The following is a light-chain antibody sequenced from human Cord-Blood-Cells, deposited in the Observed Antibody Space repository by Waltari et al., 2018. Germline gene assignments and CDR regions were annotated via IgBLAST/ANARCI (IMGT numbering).Light chain of an antibody. J-gene: IGLJ2*01. CDR2: PDS. Sequence: SYELTQPPSVSVSPGQTASITCSGDKLGDKYACWYQKKPGQSPVLVIYPDSKRPSGIPERFSGSNSGNTATLTISGTQAMVEADYYCQAWDSSTVVFGGGTKLTVL. CDR3: QAWDSSTVV. CDR1: KLGDKY. V-gene: IGLV3-1*01.